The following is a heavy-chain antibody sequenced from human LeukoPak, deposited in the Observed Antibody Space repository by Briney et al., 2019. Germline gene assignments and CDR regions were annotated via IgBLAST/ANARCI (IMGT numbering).Heavy chain of an antibody. Sequence: GGSLRLSCAASGFIVSHNHMTWVRQAPGKGLEWISVIYIDGTTYYADSVKGRFTISRDQANNTLYLQMNTLRDEDTAVYYCARGPRYSFYWGQGTLVSVSS. D-gene: IGHD6-13*01. CDR1: GFIVSHNH. J-gene: IGHJ4*02. V-gene: IGHV3-53*01. CDR2: IYIDGTT. CDR3: ARGPRYSFY.